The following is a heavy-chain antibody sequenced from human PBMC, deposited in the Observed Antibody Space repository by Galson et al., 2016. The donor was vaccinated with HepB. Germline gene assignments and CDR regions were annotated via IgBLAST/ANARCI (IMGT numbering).Heavy chain of an antibody. J-gene: IGHJ4*02. CDR2: IFPTGSGT. V-gene: IGHV5-51*01. CDR3: ARQTAEGSFDY. Sequence: QSGAEVKKPGESLKISCQGSGYRFNTYWIAWVRQMPGKGLEWMGMIFPTGSGTRYSPSLQGPVTISADKSLSIAYLQWSSLRASDTAMYYCARQTAEGSFDYWGQGTLVTVSS. D-gene: IGHD2-21*02. CDR1: GYRFNTYW.